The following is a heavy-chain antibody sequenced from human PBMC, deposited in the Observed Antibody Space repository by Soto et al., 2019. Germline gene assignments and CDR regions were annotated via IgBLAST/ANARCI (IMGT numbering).Heavy chain of an antibody. CDR1: GGSISSGDYY. V-gene: IGHV4-30-4*01. D-gene: IGHD7-27*01. Sequence: QVQLQESGPGLVKPSQTLSLICTVSGGSISSGDYYWSWIRQPPGMALEWIAYIYYSENTYYNPSLQGRITLTVDTSKNYFSLKSGSMTAATTAVYYCDSHPRGNWVDNWGQGILVTVSS. CDR2: IYYSENT. J-gene: IGHJ4*02. CDR3: DSHPRGNWVDN.